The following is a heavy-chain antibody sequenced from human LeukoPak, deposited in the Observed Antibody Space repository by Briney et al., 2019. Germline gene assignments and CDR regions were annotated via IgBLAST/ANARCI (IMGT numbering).Heavy chain of an antibody. V-gene: IGHV4-39*01. CDR2: IYYSGST. CDR3: ARPYSSGNFDI. Sequence: WVRQAPGKGLEWIGSIYYSGSTYYNPSLKSRVTISVDTSKNQFSLKLSSVTAADTAVYYCARPYSSGNFDIWGQGTMVTVSS. D-gene: IGHD6-25*01. J-gene: IGHJ3*02.